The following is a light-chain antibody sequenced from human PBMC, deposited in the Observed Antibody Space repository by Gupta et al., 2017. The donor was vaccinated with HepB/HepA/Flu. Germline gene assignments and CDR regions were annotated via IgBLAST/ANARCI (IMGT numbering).Light chain of an antibody. CDR1: SSNIGNDN. V-gene: IGLV1-47*02. J-gene: IGLJ1*01. CDR3: VGWDDSLSGYV. CDR2: NDN. Sequence: QPVLTPPHSASGAPGEGVTVSCSGSSSNIGNDNAYWYQQPPGTAPKLLIYNDNQRPSGVPDRFSGSKSGTTASLAISGLRSEDEADYYCVGWDDSLSGYVFGAGTKVTVL.